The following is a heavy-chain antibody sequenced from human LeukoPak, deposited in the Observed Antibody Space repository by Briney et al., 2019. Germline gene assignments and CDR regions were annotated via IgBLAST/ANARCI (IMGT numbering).Heavy chain of an antibody. CDR2: ISSAGTT. CDR1: GFTVSRSY. J-gene: IGHJ4*02. CDR3: ARDLEAANTYYFDY. D-gene: IGHD6-13*01. Sequence: PGGSLRLFCAASGFTVSRSYMSWVRQAPGKGLEWVSIISSAGTTYYADSVKGRFTISRDNSKNTVYLQVNSLRDEDTAVYYCARDLEAANTYYFDYWGQGTMVTVSS. V-gene: IGHV3-66*01.